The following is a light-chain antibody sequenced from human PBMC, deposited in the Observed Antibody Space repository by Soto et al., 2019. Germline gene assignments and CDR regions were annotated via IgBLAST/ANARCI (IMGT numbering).Light chain of an antibody. CDR3: QQCNSYPWT. V-gene: IGKV1D-16*01. CDR1: QGIIRS. Sequence: DIQRTQSPSSVSASVGDRVTIPCQASQGIIRSLAWYQQKPGKAPKLLIYAASSLQSGVPSRFSGSGSGTDFTLTISSLQPDDFATYYCQQCNSYPWTFGQGTKVDIK. J-gene: IGKJ1*01. CDR2: AAS.